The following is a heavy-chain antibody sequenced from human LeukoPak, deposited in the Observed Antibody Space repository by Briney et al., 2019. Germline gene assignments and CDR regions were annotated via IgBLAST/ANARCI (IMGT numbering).Heavy chain of an antibody. J-gene: IGHJ4*02. CDR1: GFTFSSCA. CDR2: MSGNGGST. D-gene: IGHD2-15*01. CDR3: AKVEGYCSGGTCYKPFDY. V-gene: IGHV3-23*01. Sequence: SGGSLRLSCAASGFTFSSCAMNWVRQAPGKGLEWVSTMSGNGGSTYYADSVKGRFTISRDNSENTLHLHMNSLKAEDTAVYYCAKVEGYCSGGTCYKPFDYWGQGTLVTVSS.